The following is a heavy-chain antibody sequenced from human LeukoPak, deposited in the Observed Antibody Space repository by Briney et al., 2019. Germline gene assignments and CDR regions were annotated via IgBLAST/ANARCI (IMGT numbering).Heavy chain of an antibody. CDR2: IYYSGST. CDR1: GFTFSSYG. V-gene: IGHV4-59*01. J-gene: IGHJ5*02. D-gene: IGHD3-10*01. Sequence: GSLRLSCAASGFTFSSYGMHWLRQPPGKGLEWIGYIYYSGSTNYNPSLKSRVTISVDTSKNQFSLKLSSVTAADTAVYYCARALYGSGSSWFDPWGQGTLVTVSS. CDR3: ARALYGSGSSWFDP.